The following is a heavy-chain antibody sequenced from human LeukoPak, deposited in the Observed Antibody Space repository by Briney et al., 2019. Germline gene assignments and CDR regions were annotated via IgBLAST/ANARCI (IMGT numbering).Heavy chain of an antibody. D-gene: IGHD1-7*01. Sequence: PGGSLRLSCAASGFTFSNFGMHWVRQAPGKGLEWVAVISYDGSNKYYADSVKGRFTISRDNSKNTLYLQMNSLRAEDTAVYYCARDWDWNYQENARDAFDIWGQGTMVTVSS. J-gene: IGHJ3*02. CDR1: GFTFSNFG. CDR2: ISYDGSNK. CDR3: ARDWDWNYQENARDAFDI. V-gene: IGHV3-30*19.